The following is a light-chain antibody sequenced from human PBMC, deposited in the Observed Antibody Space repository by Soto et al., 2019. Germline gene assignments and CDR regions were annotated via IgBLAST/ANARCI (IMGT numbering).Light chain of an antibody. J-gene: IGKJ1*01. CDR1: QGIRSD. V-gene: IGKV1-17*01. Sequence: DIHMTQSPSSLSAFVGDRVTIICRASQGIRSDLGWYQQKPGTAPKVLIYQASNLQSGVPSRFSGSVSGTEFTLTISSLQPDDFATYYCQQYNSYSFGQGTKVDIK. CDR3: QQYNSYS. CDR2: QAS.